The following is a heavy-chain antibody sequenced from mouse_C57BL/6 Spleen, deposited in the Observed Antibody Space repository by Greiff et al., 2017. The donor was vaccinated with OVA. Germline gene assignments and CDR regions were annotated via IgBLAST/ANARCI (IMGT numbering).Heavy chain of an antibody. CDR3: ARVNEHPWFAY. CDR2: IYPRSGNT. J-gene: IGHJ3*01. CDR1: GYTFTSYG. Sequence: QVQLQQSGAELARPGASVKLSCKASGYTFTSYGISWMKQRTGQGLEWIGEIYPRSGNTYYNEKFKGKATLTADKSSSTAYMELRSLTSEDSAVYFCARVNEHPWFAYWGQGTLVTVSA. V-gene: IGHV1-81*01.